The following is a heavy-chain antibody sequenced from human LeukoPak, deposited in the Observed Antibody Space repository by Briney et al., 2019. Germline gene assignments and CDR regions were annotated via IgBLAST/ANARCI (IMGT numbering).Heavy chain of an antibody. CDR2: ISGHKGTV. V-gene: IGHV1-18*01. CDR1: GYAFTTYG. Sequence: GASVKVSCKTSGYAFTTYGISWVRQAPGKGLEWMGWISGHKGTVIYAQKLRGRLTMTTDMFTTTAYMVLRSMGPDATVFYYCARAHVPRGDGYNYYEDWGQGTLVTVSS. J-gene: IGHJ4*02. D-gene: IGHD5-24*01. CDR3: ARAHVPRGDGYNYYED.